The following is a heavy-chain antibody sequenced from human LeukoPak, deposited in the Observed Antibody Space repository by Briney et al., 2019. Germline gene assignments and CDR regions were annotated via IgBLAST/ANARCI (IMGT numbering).Heavy chain of an antibody. Sequence: GGSLRLSCAASGFTFSSYAMHWVRQAPGKGLEWVAVISYDGSNKYYADSVKGRFTISRDNSKNTLYLQMNSLRAEDTAVYYCASHGYGDLPGHAFDIWGQGTMVTVSS. D-gene: IGHD4-17*01. V-gene: IGHV3-30-3*01. CDR1: GFTFSSYA. CDR2: ISYDGSNK. CDR3: ASHGYGDLPGHAFDI. J-gene: IGHJ3*02.